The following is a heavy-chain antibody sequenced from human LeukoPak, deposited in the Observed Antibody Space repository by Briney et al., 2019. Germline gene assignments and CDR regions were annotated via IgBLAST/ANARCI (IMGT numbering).Heavy chain of an antibody. CDR2: ISTNGDRT. D-gene: IGHD1-20*01. CDR3: ARRRYNWNAIDY. Sequence: GGSLRLSCAASGLTFSNYAMTWVRQAPGKGLEWVSAISTNGDRTYYADSVKGRFTVSRDNFKNTLYLQMNSLRAEDTAVYYCARRRYNWNAIDYWGQGTLVTVSS. J-gene: IGHJ4*02. V-gene: IGHV3-23*01. CDR1: GLTFSNYA.